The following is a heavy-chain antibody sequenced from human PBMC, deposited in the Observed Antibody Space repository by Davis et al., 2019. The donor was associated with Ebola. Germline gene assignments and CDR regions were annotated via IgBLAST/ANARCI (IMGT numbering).Heavy chain of an antibody. D-gene: IGHD3-10*01. CDR2: IDPSDSYT. CDR3: ARHRFFDYYGSGSYEDV. Sequence: GESLKISCKGSGYSFTSYWISWVRQMPGKGLEWMGRIDPSDSYTNYSPSFQGHVTISADKSISTAYLQWSSLKASDTAMYYCARHRFFDYYGSGSYEDVWGKGTTVTVSS. CDR1: GYSFTSYW. V-gene: IGHV5-10-1*01. J-gene: IGHJ6*04.